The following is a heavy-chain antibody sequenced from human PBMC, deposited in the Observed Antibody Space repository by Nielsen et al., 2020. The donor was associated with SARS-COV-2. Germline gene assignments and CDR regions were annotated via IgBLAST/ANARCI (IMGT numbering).Heavy chain of an antibody. Sequence: GGSLRLSCAASGFIVSNNYMSWVRQAPGKGLEWVSVMYSAGTTYYADSVKGRFTISRHSSENSLYLQMNSLRADDTALYYCARGGYCSSSSCYNAFEVWGEGTMVLVSS. V-gene: IGHV3-53*04. CDR1: GFIVSNNY. CDR2: MYSAGTT. CDR3: ARGGYCSSSSCYNAFEV. J-gene: IGHJ3*01. D-gene: IGHD2-2*03.